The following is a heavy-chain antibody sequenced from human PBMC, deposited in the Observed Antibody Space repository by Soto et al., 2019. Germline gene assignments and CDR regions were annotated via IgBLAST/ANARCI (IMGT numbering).Heavy chain of an antibody. CDR2: IFSDGSP. J-gene: IGHJ2*01. CDR3: VRTVGSSWFFDL. V-gene: IGHV4-39*01. Sequence: QLRQSGPGLVKPPETLSLTCSVSGASITSGDYYWGWIRQPPGKGLEWIGSIFSDGSPYYNPSLQSRVTFSIDTSRNEFSLKLNSATAADTAVYYCVRTVGSSWFFDLWGRGTPITVSS. D-gene: IGHD3-10*01. CDR1: GASITSGDYY.